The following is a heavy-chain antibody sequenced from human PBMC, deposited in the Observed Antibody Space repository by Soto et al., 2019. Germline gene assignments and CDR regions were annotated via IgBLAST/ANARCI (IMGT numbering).Heavy chain of an antibody. D-gene: IGHD3-3*01. CDR2: ISSSGSTI. Sequence: EVQLVESGGGLVQPGGSLRLSCAASGFTFSSYEMNWVRQAPGKGLEWVSYISSSGSTIYYADSVKGRFTISRDNAKNSLYLQMNSLRAEDTAVYYCARLNLLVWLLYRHDYWGQGTLVTVSS. J-gene: IGHJ4*02. CDR1: GFTFSSYE. CDR3: ARLNLLVWLLYRHDY. V-gene: IGHV3-48*03.